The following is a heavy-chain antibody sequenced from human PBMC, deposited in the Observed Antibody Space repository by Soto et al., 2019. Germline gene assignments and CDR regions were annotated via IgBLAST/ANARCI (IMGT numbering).Heavy chain of an antibody. CDR2: INPSGGST. J-gene: IGHJ5*02. V-gene: IGHV1-46*03. D-gene: IGHD2-8*01. CDR1: GYTFTSYY. CDR3: ARDKLVYAIGNWFDP. Sequence: GASVKVSCKASGYTFTSYYMHWVRQAPGQGLEWMGIINPSGGSTSYAQKFQGRVTMTRDTSTSTVYMELSSLRSEDTAVYYCARDKLVYAIGNWFDPWGQGTLVTVSS.